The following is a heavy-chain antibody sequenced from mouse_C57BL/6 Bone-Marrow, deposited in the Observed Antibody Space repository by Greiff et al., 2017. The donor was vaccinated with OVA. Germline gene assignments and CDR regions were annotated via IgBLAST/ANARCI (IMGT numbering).Heavy chain of an antibody. Sequence: EVQVVESEGGLVQPGSSMKLSCTASGFTFSDYYMAWVRQVPEKGLEWVANINYDGSSTYYLDSLKSRFIISRDNAKNILYLQMSSLKSEDTATYYCARCLLRYWGQGTTLTVSS. V-gene: IGHV5-16*01. D-gene: IGHD1-1*01. CDR2: INYDGSST. CDR3: ARCLLRY. J-gene: IGHJ2*01. CDR1: GFTFSDYY.